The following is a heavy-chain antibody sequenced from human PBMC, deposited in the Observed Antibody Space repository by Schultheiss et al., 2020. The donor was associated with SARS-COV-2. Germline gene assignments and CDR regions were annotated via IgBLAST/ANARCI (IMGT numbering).Heavy chain of an antibody. D-gene: IGHD6-19*01. V-gene: IGHV4-39*01. Sequence: LSCTVSGGSISSGSYYWGWIRQPPGKGLEWIGSIYYSGSTYYNPSLKSRVTISVDTSKNQFSLKLSSVTAADTAVYYCARRLAVAGTYHWGQGTLVTVSS. CDR2: IYYSGST. CDR3: ARRLAVAGTYH. J-gene: IGHJ5*02. CDR1: GGSISSGSYY.